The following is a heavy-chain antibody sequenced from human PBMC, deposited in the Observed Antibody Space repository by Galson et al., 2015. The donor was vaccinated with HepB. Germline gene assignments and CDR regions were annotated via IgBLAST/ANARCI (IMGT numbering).Heavy chain of an antibody. CDR2: INPNSGGT. CDR1: GYTFTGYY. J-gene: IGHJ4*02. D-gene: IGHD3-10*01. V-gene: IGHV1-2*02. CDR3: ARDRMVRGVFPTLYYFDY. Sequence: SVKVSCKASGYTFTGYYMHWVRQAPGQGLEWMGWINPNSGGTNYAQKFQGRVTMTRDTSISTAYMELSRLRSDDTAVYYCARDRMVRGVFPTLYYFDYWGQGTLVTVSS.